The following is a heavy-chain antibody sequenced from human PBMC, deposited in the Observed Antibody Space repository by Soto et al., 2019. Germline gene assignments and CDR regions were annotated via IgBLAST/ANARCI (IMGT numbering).Heavy chain of an antibody. D-gene: IGHD3-22*01. CDR2: INPSGGST. CDR3: ARDYYDSSGYYYVSFDY. J-gene: IGHJ4*02. CDR1: GYTFTSYY. Sequence: QVQLVQSGAEVKKPGASVEVSCKASGYTFTSYYMHWVRQAPGQGLEWMGIINPSGGSTSYAQKFQGRVTMTRDTSTSTVYMELSSLRSEDTAVYYCARDYYDSSGYYYVSFDYWGQGTLVTVSS. V-gene: IGHV1-46*01.